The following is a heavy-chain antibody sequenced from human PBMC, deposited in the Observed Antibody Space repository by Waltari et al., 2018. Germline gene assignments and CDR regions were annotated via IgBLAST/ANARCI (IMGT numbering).Heavy chain of an antibody. V-gene: IGHV7-4-1*02. CDR3: ARDRVVGATDWGY. D-gene: IGHD1-26*01. Sequence: QVQLVQYESELKKPGASVKIACKASGYTFTNFAIDWLRQAPGQGLEWMGWISTATGNPTYARDFTGRFDFSLDTSVSTAYLQISSLKTEDTAVYFCARDRVVGATDWGYWGQGTLVTVSS. CDR1: GYTFTNFA. J-gene: IGHJ4*02. CDR2: ISTATGNP.